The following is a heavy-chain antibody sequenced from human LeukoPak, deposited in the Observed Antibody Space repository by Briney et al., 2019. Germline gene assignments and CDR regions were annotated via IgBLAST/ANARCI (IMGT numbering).Heavy chain of an antibody. Sequence: GGSLRLSCAASGFTFSSYGMHWVRQAPGKGLEWVAVISYDGSNKYYADSVKGRFTISRDNSKNTLYLQMNSLRAEDTAVYYCVGITNHNYYYGMDVWGQGTTVTVSS. V-gene: IGHV3-30*03. D-gene: IGHD3-22*01. J-gene: IGHJ6*02. CDR3: VGITNHNYYYGMDV. CDR2: ISYDGSNK. CDR1: GFTFSSYG.